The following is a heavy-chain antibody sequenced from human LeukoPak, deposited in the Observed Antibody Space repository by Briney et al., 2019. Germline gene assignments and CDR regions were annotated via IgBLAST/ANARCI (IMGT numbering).Heavy chain of an antibody. CDR1: GFTFSSYW. J-gene: IGHJ4*02. CDR2: INSDGSST. V-gene: IGHV3-74*01. Sequence: GGSLRLSCAASGFTFSSYWMHWVRQAPGKGLVWVSHINSDGSSTSYGDSVRGRFTISRDNAKNSVYLQMSGLRAEDTAVYYCARSGYDVVFDYWGQGTLITVSS. CDR3: ARSGYDVVFDY. D-gene: IGHD5-12*01.